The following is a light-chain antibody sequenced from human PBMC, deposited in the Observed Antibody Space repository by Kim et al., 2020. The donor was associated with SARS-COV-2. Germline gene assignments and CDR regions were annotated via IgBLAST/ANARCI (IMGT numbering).Light chain of an antibody. Sequence: SYELTQPPSVSVAPGQTATITCGENNIGTKSVHWYQQKPCQAPLLVISYDNDRSSGIPERFSGSNSGDTATLAISRVEPGDEGDYYCQVWDTTSDWVFGGGTQLTVL. V-gene: IGLV3-21*01. CDR1: NIGTKS. CDR2: YDN. J-gene: IGLJ3*02. CDR3: QVWDTTSDWV.